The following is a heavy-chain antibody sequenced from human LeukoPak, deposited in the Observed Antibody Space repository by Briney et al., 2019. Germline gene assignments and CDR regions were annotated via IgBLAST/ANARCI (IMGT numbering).Heavy chain of an antibody. Sequence: GGSLRLSCAASGFTFSSYEMNWVRQAPGKGLEWVSYISHSGSTIYYADSVKGRFTISRDNAKHSLYLQMNSLRAEDTAVYYCARGEIYSGSFSGYFDYWGQGTLVTVSS. CDR3: ARGEIYSGSFSGYFDY. D-gene: IGHD1-26*01. CDR2: ISHSGSTI. V-gene: IGHV3-48*03. CDR1: GFTFSSYE. J-gene: IGHJ4*02.